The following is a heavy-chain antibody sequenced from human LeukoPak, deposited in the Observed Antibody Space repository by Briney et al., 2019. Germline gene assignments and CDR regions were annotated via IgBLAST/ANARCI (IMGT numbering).Heavy chain of an antibody. Sequence: GASVKVSCKASGYTFTSYDINWVRQATGQGLEWMGWMNPNSGNTGYAQKFQGRVTITRNTSISTAYMELSSLRSEDTAVYYCARGRPKMTTVTTARVYYYYYYYMDVWGKGTTVTVSS. CDR3: ARGRPKMTTVTTARVYYYYYYYMDV. D-gene: IGHD4-17*01. V-gene: IGHV1-8*03. J-gene: IGHJ6*03. CDR2: MNPNSGNT. CDR1: GYTFTSYD.